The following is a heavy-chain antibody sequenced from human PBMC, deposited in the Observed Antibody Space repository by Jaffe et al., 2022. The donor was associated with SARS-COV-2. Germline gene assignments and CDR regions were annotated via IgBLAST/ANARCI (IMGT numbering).Heavy chain of an antibody. CDR1: GYTFTGYY. J-gene: IGHJ4*02. D-gene: IGHD6-19*01. Sequence: QVQLVQSGAEVKKPGASVKVSCKASGYTFTGYYMHWVRQAPGQGLEWMGWINPNSGGTKYAQKFQGRVTMTRDTSISTAYMELSRLRSDDTAVYYCAREQNIGVAGIGEENDYWGQGTLVTVSS. CDR3: AREQNIGVAGIGEENDY. CDR2: INPNSGGT. V-gene: IGHV1-2*02.